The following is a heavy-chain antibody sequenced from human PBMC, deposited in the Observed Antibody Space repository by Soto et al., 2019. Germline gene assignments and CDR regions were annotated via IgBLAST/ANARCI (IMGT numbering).Heavy chain of an antibody. Sequence: EVQLVESGGGLVQPGGSLRLSCAASGFTFSDPYMDWVRQAPGKGLEWVGRTRNKANSYTTEYAASVKGRFTISRDDSRNSLYLQMNSLKTEDTAVYYWARIMTNSWYFDLWGRGTLVTVSS. CDR3: ARIMTNSWYFDL. V-gene: IGHV3-72*01. D-gene: IGHD3-16*01. CDR1: GFTFSDPY. J-gene: IGHJ2*01. CDR2: TRNKANSYTT.